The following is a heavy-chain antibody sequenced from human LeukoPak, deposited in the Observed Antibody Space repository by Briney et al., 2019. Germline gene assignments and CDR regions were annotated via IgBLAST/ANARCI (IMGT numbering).Heavy chain of an antibody. D-gene: IGHD6-19*01. CDR1: GFTFSSYG. V-gene: IGHV3-30*18. CDR2: ISYDGSNK. J-gene: IGHJ3*02. CDR3: AKDSAIAVAGTLRAFDI. Sequence: GGSLRLSCAASGFTFSSYGMHWVRQAPGKGLEWVSVISYDGSNKYFADSVKGRFTISRDNSKNTLYLQMNSLRAEDTAVYYCAKDSAIAVAGTLRAFDIWGQGTMVTVSS.